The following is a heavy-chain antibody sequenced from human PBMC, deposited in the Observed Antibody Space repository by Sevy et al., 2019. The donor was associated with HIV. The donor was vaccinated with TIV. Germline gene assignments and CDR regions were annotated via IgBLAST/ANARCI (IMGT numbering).Heavy chain of an antibody. V-gene: IGHV4-34*01. CDR3: TRGPDLGYCSTSNCYVFDY. CDR2: INHSEIS. D-gene: IGHD2-2*01. CDR1: GGSFSDYY. J-gene: IGHJ4*02. Sequence: SETLSLTCAVYGGSFSDYYWNWIRQSPGKGLEWIGEINHSEISNYNPSLRSGVTISVDPSKNQFSLKVNSVTAADTAVYYCTRGPDLGYCSTSNCYVFDYWGQGTQVTVSS.